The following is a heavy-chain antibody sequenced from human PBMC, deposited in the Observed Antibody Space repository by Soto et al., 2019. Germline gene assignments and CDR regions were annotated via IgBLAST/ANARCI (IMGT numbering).Heavy chain of an antibody. Sequence: PGGSLRLSSAASGFTVSSNWMNWVRQAPGKGLEWVSIIRGGDTTYYADSVKGRFTISRDNSKNTLYLQMNSLRAEDTAVYYCAKSYGDGFPDYWGQGTLVTVSS. CDR1: GFTVSSNW. D-gene: IGHD4-17*01. J-gene: IGHJ4*02. CDR2: IRGGDTT. V-gene: IGHV3-53*01. CDR3: AKSYGDGFPDY.